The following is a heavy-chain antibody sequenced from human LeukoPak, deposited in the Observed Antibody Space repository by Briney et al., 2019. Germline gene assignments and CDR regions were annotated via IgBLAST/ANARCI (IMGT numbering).Heavy chain of an antibody. CDR3: VKDADSSGS. Sequence: GGSLRLSCAGSGFTLNKAWMSWVRQAPGKGLGWVAVISYDGSNKYYADSVKGRFTISRDNSKNTLYLQMNSLRAEDTAVYYCVKDADSSGSWGQGTLVTVSS. D-gene: IGHD3-22*01. CDR1: GFTLNKAW. J-gene: IGHJ4*02. CDR2: ISYDGSNK. V-gene: IGHV3-30*18.